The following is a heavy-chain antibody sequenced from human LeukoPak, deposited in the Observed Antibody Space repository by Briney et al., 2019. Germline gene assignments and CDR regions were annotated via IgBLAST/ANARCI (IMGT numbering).Heavy chain of an antibody. J-gene: IGHJ3*01. D-gene: IGHD4-23*01. CDR3: AREGRVGTADAFDV. CDR2: VGTAGDT. Sequence: GGSLRLSCAASGFTFNNYEMHWVRQTAGKGLEWVSAVGTAGDTFYAGSVKGRFSISRDNAESSLFLQMNSLRAGDTAVYYCAREGRVGTADAFDVWGQGTMVTVSS. CDR1: GFTFNNYE. V-gene: IGHV3-13*01.